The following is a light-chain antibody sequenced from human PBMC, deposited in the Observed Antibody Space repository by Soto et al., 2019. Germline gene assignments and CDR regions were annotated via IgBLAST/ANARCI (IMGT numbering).Light chain of an antibody. V-gene: IGKV3-11*01. CDR2: DAS. J-gene: IGKJ4*01. Sequence: EIVFAQSPETPFLSPGEIAPLSCRASQSVTSYLAWYQQKPGQAPRLLIFDASNRATGIPARFSGSGSGTDFTLTISSLEPEDFALYYCQQRSSWPLTFGGGTKVDIK. CDR1: QSVTSY. CDR3: QQRSSWPLT.